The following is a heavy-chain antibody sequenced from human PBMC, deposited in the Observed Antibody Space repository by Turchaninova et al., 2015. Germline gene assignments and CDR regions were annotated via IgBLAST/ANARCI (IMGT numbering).Heavy chain of an antibody. Sequence: GGSITSDYWSWIRQPPGKGLEWRGNIHYSGSTNYNPSLNSRVTISVDTSKNQLSLKLSSVTAADTAAYFCARCGRCSAAQCYNTWFDPWGQGTLVTV. J-gene: IGHJ5*02. CDR1: GGSITSDY. D-gene: IGHD2-15*01. V-gene: IGHV4-59*01. CDR3: ARCGRCSAAQCYNTWFDP. CDR2: IHYSGST.